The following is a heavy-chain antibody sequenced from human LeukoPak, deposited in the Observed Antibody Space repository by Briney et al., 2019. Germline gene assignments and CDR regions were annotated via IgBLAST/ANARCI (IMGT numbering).Heavy chain of an antibody. Sequence: SETLSLTCTVSGGSISSYYWSWIRQPPGKGLEWIGYIYYSGSTNYNPSLKSRVTISVDTSKNQFSQKLSSVTAADTAVYYCARVLGYYDSSGYPQGWYFDLWGRGTLVTVSS. D-gene: IGHD3-22*01. CDR1: GGSISSYY. J-gene: IGHJ2*01. CDR3: ARVLGYYDSSGYPQGWYFDL. CDR2: IYYSGST. V-gene: IGHV4-59*01.